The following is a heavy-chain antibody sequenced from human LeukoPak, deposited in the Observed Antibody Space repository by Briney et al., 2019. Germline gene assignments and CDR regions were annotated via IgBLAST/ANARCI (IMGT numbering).Heavy chain of an antibody. D-gene: IGHD2-8*02. CDR3: ARGRIVLGY. J-gene: IGHJ4*02. CDR1: GGSFSGYY. Sequence: SETLSLTCAVYGGSFSGYYWSWIRQPPGKGLEWIGEINHSGSTNYNPSLKSRVTISVDTSKNQLSLKLSSVTAADTAVYYCARGRIVLGYWGQGTLVTVSS. V-gene: IGHV4-34*01. CDR2: INHSGST.